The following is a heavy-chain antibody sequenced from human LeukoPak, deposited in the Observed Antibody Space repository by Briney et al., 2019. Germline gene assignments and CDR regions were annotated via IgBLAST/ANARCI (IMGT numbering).Heavy chain of an antibody. CDR1: GFTFSSYA. J-gene: IGHJ3*02. Sequence: GGSLRLSCAASGFTFSSYAMSWVRQAPGRGLEWVSGISGSGGSTYYADSVKGRFTISRDNSKNTLYLQMNSLRAEDTAVYYCAKAPYYDILTGYPDAFDIWGQGTMVTVSS. V-gene: IGHV3-23*01. CDR2: ISGSGGST. CDR3: AKAPYYDILTGYPDAFDI. D-gene: IGHD3-9*01.